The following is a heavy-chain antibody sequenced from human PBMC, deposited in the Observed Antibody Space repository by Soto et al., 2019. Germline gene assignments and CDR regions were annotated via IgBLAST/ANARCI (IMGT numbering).Heavy chain of an antibody. Sequence: GASVKVSCKASGHTFTSYDIKWVRQATGQGLEWMGWMNPNSGNTGYAQKFQGRVTMTRNTSISTAYMELSSLRSDDTAVYYCARDPRMDAFDIWGQGTMVTVSS. V-gene: IGHV1-8*01. CDR1: GHTFTSYD. CDR2: MNPNSGNT. CDR3: ARDPRMDAFDI. J-gene: IGHJ3*02.